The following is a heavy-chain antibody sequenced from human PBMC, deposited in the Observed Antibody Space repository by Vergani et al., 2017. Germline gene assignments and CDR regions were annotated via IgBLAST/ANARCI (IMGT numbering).Heavy chain of an antibody. CDR3: AKDRNPGGNYARYFDY. J-gene: IGHJ4*02. D-gene: IGHD4-23*01. Sequence: QVQLVESGGGVVQSGRSLRLSCAASGFTFSSYGMHWVRQAPGKGLEWVAVISYDGSNKYYADSVKGRFTISRDNSKNTLYLQMNSLRAEDTAVYYCAKDRNPGGNYARYFDYWGQGTLVTVSS. CDR2: ISYDGSNK. CDR1: GFTFSSYG. V-gene: IGHV3-30*18.